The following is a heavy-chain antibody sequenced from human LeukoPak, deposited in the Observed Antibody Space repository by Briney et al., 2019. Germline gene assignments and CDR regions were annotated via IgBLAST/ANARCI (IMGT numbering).Heavy chain of an antibody. D-gene: IGHD6-19*01. CDR1: VVSIRSSSSY. J-gene: IGHJ4*02. Sequence: SETLSLTRTLSVVSIRSSSSYSGWARQPPGKWLEWIGCIYFSGSTYYNPSLKSRDAISVDTCKNQFSLKLSAVTAADTAVYYCARPLAVAALGAFDYWGQGTLVTVSS. CDR2: IYFSGST. V-gene: IGHV4-39*01. CDR3: ARPLAVAALGAFDY.